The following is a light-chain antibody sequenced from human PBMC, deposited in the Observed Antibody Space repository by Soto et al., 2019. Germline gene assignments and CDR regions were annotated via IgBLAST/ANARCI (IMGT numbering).Light chain of an antibody. Sequence: AIRMTQSPSSFSASTGDRVTITCRASQGISSYLAWYQQNPGKAPKLLIYAASTLQSGVPSSFSGSGSGTDFTLTISCLQSEDFATYYCQQYDSYPLTFGQGTKVEIK. J-gene: IGKJ1*01. CDR3: QQYDSYPLT. CDR2: AAS. V-gene: IGKV1-8*01. CDR1: QGISSY.